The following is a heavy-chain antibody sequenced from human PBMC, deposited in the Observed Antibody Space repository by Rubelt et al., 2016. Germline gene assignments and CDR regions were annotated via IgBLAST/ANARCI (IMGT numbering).Heavy chain of an antibody. Sequence: QLQLQESGPGLVKPSETLSLTCTVSGGSISNTTYFWGWIRRPPAKGLEWIGTVYYTGLTDYNPSLKGPVTISVDTSKNQLSLKLTSVTAADTAVYYCARVGLYYDLWNARNSYLDSWGQGTLVSVSS. D-gene: IGHD3-3*01. CDR3: ARVGLYYDLWNARNSYLDS. CDR1: GGSISNTTYF. V-gene: IGHV4-39*01. CDR2: VYYTGLT. J-gene: IGHJ4*02.